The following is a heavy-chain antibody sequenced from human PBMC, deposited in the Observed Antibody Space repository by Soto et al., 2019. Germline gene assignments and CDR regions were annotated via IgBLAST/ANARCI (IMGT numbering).Heavy chain of an antibody. CDR2: ISWNSGSI. CDR3: AKASNVLRYFDWLLSSAFDI. CDR1: GFTFDDYV. Sequence: EVQLVESGGGLVQPGRSLRLSCAASGFTFDDYVMHWVRQAPGKGLEWVSGISWNSGSIGYADSVKGRFTISRDNAKNSLYLQMNSLRAEDTALYYCAKASNVLRYFDWLLSSAFDIWGQGTMVTVSS. J-gene: IGHJ3*02. V-gene: IGHV3-9*01. D-gene: IGHD3-9*01.